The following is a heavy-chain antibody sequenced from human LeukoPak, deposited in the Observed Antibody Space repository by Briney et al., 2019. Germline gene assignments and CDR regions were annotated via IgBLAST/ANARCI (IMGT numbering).Heavy chain of an antibody. CDR3: ARKGGSYTGDYYFDY. V-gene: IGHV4-4*07. D-gene: IGHD3-10*01. J-gene: IGHJ4*02. CDR1: AGSISSYY. CDR2: ILTSGSI. Sequence: SETLSLTCTVSAGSISSYYWSWIRQPAGKGLEWIGRILTSGSINYNPSLKSRVTMSVDTSKNQFSLKLSSVTAADTAVYYCARKGGSYTGDYYFDYWGQGTLVTVSS.